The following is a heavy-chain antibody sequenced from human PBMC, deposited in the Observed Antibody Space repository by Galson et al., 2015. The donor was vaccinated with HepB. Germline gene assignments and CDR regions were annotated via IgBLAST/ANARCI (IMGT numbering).Heavy chain of an antibody. CDR3: ARPLEYSSRWRVGYGS. Sequence: SETLSLTCTVSGASIISGGYYWGWIRQPPGKGLEWIGNIISVGNMYYNPSLKSRVAISIGTSKNHFSLNLTSVTPADTAVYFCARPLEYSSRWRVGYGSWGQGILVTVSS. D-gene: IGHD6-13*01. J-gene: IGHJ5*02. V-gene: IGHV4-39*02. CDR1: GASIISGGYY. CDR2: IISVGNM.